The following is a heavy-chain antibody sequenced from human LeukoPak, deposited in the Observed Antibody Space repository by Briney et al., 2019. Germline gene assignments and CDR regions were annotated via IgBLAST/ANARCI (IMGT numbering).Heavy chain of an antibody. V-gene: IGHV4-59*12. J-gene: IGHJ4*02. D-gene: IGHD3-9*01. CDR1: GGSISSYY. CDR3: ARDRPSIAILTGYPIDY. Sequence: SETLSLTCTVSGGSISSYYWSWIRQPPGKGLEWIGYIYYSGSTNYNPSLKSRVTISVDTSKNQFSLKLSSVTAADTAVYYCARDRPSIAILTGYPIDYWGQGTLVTVSS. CDR2: IYYSGST.